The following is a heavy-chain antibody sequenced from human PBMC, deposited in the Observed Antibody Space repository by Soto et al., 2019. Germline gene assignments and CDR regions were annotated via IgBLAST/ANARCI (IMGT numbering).Heavy chain of an antibody. J-gene: IGHJ4*02. V-gene: IGHV3-23*01. CDR1: GFIFSNYD. Sequence: EVQLLESGGGLVQRGGSLRLSCAASGFIFSNYDMSWVRLAPGKGLEWVSVISGSGGTTYYADSVKGRFTISRDNSKNTLYLQMNSLRAEDTAVYFCAKRPQDCSGGSCHRNYFDYWGQGTLVTVSS. CDR3: AKRPQDCSGGSCHRNYFDY. CDR2: ISGSGGTT. D-gene: IGHD2-15*01.